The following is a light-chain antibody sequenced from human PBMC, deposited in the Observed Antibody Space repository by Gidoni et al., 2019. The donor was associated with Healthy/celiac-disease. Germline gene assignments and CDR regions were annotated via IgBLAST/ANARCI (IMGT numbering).Light chain of an antibody. CDR3: QQYGSSRLT. Sequence: ELVFTPSPGTLSLSPGERATLSCRASQSVSSSYLPWYQQTPGQPPMLLIYGASSRATGIPDRFSGSGSGTYFTLTISRLEPEYVAVYYCQQYGSSRLTFGGGTKVEIK. CDR2: GAS. J-gene: IGKJ4*01. V-gene: IGKV3-20*01. CDR1: QSVSSSY.